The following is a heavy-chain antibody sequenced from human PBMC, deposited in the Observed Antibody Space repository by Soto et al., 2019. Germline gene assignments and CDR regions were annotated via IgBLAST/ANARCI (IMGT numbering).Heavy chain of an antibody. J-gene: IGHJ6*02. CDR1: GGTFSRYT. D-gene: IGHD2-8*02. CDR2: IIPIVDIP. Sequence: QVQLVQSGAEVKKSGSSVKVSCKASGGTFSRYTFTWMRQAPGQGLEWMGRIIPIVDIPNYAQKFQGRVTITADKSTSTAYMELSRLTSDDTAVYYCASHFTGVLVLGTSPPGGDNFGWDVWGQGTTVSVS. V-gene: IGHV1-69*02. CDR3: ASHFTGVLVLGTSPPGGDNFGWDV.